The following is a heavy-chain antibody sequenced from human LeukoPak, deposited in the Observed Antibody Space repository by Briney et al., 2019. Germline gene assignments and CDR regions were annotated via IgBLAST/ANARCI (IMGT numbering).Heavy chain of an antibody. CDR1: GFTFSSHW. CDR2: INTDGTTT. Sequence: GGSLRLSCAASGFTFSSHWMHWVRQAPGKGLVWVSRINTDGTTTNYADSVKGRFTISRDNSKNTLYLEMNSLRVEDTALYYCARDLWEGSAKYLDYWGQGTLVTVSS. CDR3: ARDLWEGSAKYLDY. D-gene: IGHD1-26*01. J-gene: IGHJ4*02. V-gene: IGHV3-74*01.